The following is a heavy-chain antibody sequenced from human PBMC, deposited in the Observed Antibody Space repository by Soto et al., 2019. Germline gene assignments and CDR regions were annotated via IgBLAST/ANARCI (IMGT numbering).Heavy chain of an antibody. J-gene: IGHJ5*02. V-gene: IGHV3-53*01. CDR2: IYGGGST. D-gene: IGHD1-7*01. CDR1: GFTVSSNF. CDR3: AKGGWNYWFDP. Sequence: GGSLRLSCAASGFTVSSNFMSWVRQAPGKGLEWVSVIYGGGSTYYADSVKGRFTISRDNSKNTVYLQMSSLRVEDTAIYYCAKGGWNYWFDPWGQGTLVTVSS.